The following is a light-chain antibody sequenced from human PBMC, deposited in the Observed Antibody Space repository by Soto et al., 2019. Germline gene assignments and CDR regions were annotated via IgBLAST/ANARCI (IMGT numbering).Light chain of an antibody. CDR3: QQYKSYPWT. V-gene: IGKV1-5*01. Sequence: DIHLTHSPSTLSASAGDRVTITCRASESVKSWLAWYQQKPGKAPKLLIYDASSLESGVPSRFSGSGSGTEFSLTISSLQPDDFASYYCQQYKSYPWTFGQGTKVDLK. J-gene: IGKJ1*01. CDR2: DAS. CDR1: ESVKSW.